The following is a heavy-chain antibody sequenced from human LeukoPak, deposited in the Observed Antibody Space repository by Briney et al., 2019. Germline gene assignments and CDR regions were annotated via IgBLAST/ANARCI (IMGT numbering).Heavy chain of an antibody. J-gene: IGHJ4*02. CDR2: ISTSGNTI. V-gene: IGHV3-48*03. CDR1: GFTFSSYE. D-gene: IGHD6-19*01. CDR3: AQGPLIAVAGTGY. Sequence: GGSLRLSCAASGFTFSSYEMNWVRQAPGKGLEWVSYISTSGNTIYYADSVKGRFTMSRDNAKNSLFLQMDSLRADDTAVYHCAQGPLIAVAGTGYWGQGTLVTVSS.